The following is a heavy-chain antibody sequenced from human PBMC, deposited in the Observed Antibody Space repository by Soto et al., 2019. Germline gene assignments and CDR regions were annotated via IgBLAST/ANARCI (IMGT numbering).Heavy chain of an antibody. CDR2: ISHSGST. J-gene: IGHJ4*02. CDR1: GGSFSGYY. Sequence: SETLSLTCAVYGGSFSGYYWSWIRQPPGKGLEWIGEISHSGSTNYNPSLKSRVTISVDTSKNQFSLKLSSVTAADTAVYYCARHSGYCISSSCYGHYGCEYWGQGTLVTVSS. CDR3: ARHSGYCISSSCYGHYGCEY. D-gene: IGHD2-2*01. V-gene: IGHV4-34*01.